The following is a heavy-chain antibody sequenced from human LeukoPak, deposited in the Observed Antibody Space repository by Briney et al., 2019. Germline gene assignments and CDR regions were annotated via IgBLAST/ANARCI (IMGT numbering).Heavy chain of an antibody. Sequence: SVKVSCKASGDTFRSNAISWVRQAPGQGLEWMGGIIPIFGTPNYAQKFQGRVTITADESTSTAYMELSSLRSEDTAVYFCAFYLGYCSGGSCYHHFYYWGQGTLVTVAS. CDR1: GDTFRSNA. CDR2: IIPIFGTP. J-gene: IGHJ4*02. CDR3: AFYLGYCSGGSCYHHFYY. V-gene: IGHV1-69*01. D-gene: IGHD2-15*01.